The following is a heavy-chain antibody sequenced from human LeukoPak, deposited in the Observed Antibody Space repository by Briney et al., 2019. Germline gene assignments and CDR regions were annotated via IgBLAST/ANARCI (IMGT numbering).Heavy chain of an antibody. Sequence: SETLSLTCTVSGGSISSSSYYWGWIRQPPGKGLEWIGSIYYSGSTYYNPSLKSQVTISVDTSKNQFSLKLSSVTAADTAVYYCARGAVATDYWGQGTLVTVSS. V-gene: IGHV4-39*01. J-gene: IGHJ4*02. CDR3: ARGAVATDY. CDR2: IYYSGST. CDR1: GGSISSSSYY. D-gene: IGHD5-12*01.